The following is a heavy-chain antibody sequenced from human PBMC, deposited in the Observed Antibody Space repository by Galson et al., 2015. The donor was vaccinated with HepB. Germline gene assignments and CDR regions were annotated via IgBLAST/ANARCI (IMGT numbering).Heavy chain of an antibody. Sequence: SLRLSCAASGFTFSSYGMHWVRQAPGKGLEWVAVIWYDGSNKYYADSVKGRFTISRDNSKNTLYLQMNSLRAEDTAVYYCARGGEVVVPAASFDYWGQGTLVTVSS. J-gene: IGHJ4*02. CDR2: IWYDGSNK. CDR3: ARGGEVVVPAASFDY. CDR1: GFTFSSYG. D-gene: IGHD2-2*01. V-gene: IGHV3-33*01.